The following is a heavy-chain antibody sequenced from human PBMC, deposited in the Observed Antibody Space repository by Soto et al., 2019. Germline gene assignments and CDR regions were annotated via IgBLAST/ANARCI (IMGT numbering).Heavy chain of an antibody. D-gene: IGHD5-12*01. V-gene: IGHV3-35*01. Sequence: GGSLRLSCAASGFTFSNSDMNWVRQAPGKGLEWVSGVSWNGSRTHYADSVKGRFIISRDNSENTVYLQMNSLRAEDTAVYFCAKGYDRYGSGYEGFDTWGQGTLVTVSS. CDR1: GFTFSNSD. J-gene: IGHJ4*02. CDR3: AKGYDRYGSGYEGFDT. CDR2: VSWNGSRT.